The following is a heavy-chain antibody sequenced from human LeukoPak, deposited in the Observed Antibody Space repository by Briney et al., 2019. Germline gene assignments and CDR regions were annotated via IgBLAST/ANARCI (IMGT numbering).Heavy chain of an antibody. Sequence: SETLSLTCTVSGGSISSYYWSWIRQPPGKGLEWIGYIYYSGSTNYNPSLKSRVTISVDTSKNRFSLKLSSVTAADTAVYYCARVFYDSSGYQVDYWGQGTLVTVSS. J-gene: IGHJ4*02. CDR3: ARVFYDSSGYQVDY. CDR2: IYYSGST. V-gene: IGHV4-59*01. D-gene: IGHD3-22*01. CDR1: GGSISSYY.